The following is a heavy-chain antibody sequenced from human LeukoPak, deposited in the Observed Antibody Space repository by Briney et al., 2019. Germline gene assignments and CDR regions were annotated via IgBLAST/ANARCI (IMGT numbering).Heavy chain of an antibody. V-gene: IGHV3-30*18. CDR3: AQDLPADPGWGWYRVRFIFHS. J-gene: IGHJ4*02. CDR1: GFSFSDYG. CDR2: ISDDGSNQ. Sequence: GGSLRLSCEGSGFSFSDYGMHWVREAPGKGLEWVAVISDDGSNQYFANSVEGRFAISSDNSKDTVYLHMNGVRPEDTAVDFCAQDLPADPGWGWYRVRFIFHSWGQGTLVTVSA. D-gene: IGHD6-19*01.